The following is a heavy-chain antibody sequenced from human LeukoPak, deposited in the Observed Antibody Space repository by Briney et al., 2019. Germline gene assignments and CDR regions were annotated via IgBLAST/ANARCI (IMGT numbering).Heavy chain of an antibody. CDR1: GYTFTSYD. CDR2: MNPNSGNT. V-gene: IGHV1-8*01. J-gene: IGHJ3*02. Sequence: ASVKVSCKASGYTFTSYDINWVRQATGQGLEWMGWMNPNSGNTGYAQKFQGRVTMTRNTSISTAYMELSSLRSEDTAVYYCARGGDYVWDDAFDIWGQGTMVTVSS. CDR3: ARGGDYVWDDAFDI. D-gene: IGHD3-10*02.